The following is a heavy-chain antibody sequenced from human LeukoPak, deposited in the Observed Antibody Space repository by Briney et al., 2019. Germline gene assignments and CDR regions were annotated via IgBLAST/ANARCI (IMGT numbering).Heavy chain of an antibody. V-gene: IGHV1-18*01. J-gene: IGHJ4*02. CDR3: ASGAPEGGSGSYLFDY. CDR2: ISAYNGNT. Sequence: AASVKVSCKASGYTFTSYGISWVRQAPGQGLEWMGWISAYNGNTNYAQKLQGRVTMTTDTSTSTAYMELRSLRSDDTAVYYCASGAPEGGSGSYLFDYWGQGTLVTVSS. D-gene: IGHD3-10*01. CDR1: GYTFTSYG.